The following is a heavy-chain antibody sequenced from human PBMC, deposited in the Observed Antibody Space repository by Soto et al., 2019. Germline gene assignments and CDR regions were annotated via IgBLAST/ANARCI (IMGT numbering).Heavy chain of an antibody. CDR2: IIPILGIA. Sequence: QVQLVQSGAEVKKPGSSVKVSCKASGGTFSSYTISWVRQAPGPGLEWMGRIIPILGIANYAQKFQGRVTITADKSTSTAYMELSSLRYEDTAVYYCAREIVLMVYAMGNWFDPWGQGTLVTVSS. CDR1: GGTFSSYT. CDR3: AREIVLMVYAMGNWFDP. J-gene: IGHJ5*02. D-gene: IGHD2-8*01. V-gene: IGHV1-69*08.